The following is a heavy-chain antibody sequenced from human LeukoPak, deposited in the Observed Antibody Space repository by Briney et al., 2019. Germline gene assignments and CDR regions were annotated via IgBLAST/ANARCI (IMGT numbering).Heavy chain of an antibody. Sequence: ASVKVSCKASGGTFISYAISWVRQAPGQGGEWMGGIIPIFGTANYAQKFQGRVTITADESTSTAYMELSSLRSEDTAVYYCASYLGYCSGGSCYSGLLGYWGRGTLVTVSS. CDR2: IIPIFGTA. J-gene: IGHJ4*02. V-gene: IGHV1-69*13. CDR1: GGTFISYA. D-gene: IGHD2-15*01. CDR3: ASYLGYCSGGSCYSGLLGY.